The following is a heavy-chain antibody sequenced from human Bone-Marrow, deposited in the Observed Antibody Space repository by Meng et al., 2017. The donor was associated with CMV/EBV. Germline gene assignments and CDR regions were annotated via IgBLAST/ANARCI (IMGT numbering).Heavy chain of an antibody. CDR2: INPSGGST. Sequence: ASVKVSCKASGYTFTDYGISWVRQAPGQGLEWMGIINPSGGSTSYAQKFQGRVTMTRDTSTSTVYMELSSLRSEDTAVYYCARANSVGAGYYYYGMDVWGQGTTVTVSS. V-gene: IGHV1-46*01. CDR3: ARANSVGAGYYYYGMDV. D-gene: IGHD1-26*01. CDR1: GYTFTDYG. J-gene: IGHJ6*02.